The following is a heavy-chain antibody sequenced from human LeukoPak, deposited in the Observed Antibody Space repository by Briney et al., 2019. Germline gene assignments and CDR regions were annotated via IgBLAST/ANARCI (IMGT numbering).Heavy chain of an antibody. CDR1: GYTFTGYY. J-gene: IGHJ5*02. CDR2: INPNSGGT. Sequence: ASVKVSCKASGYTFTGYYMHWVRQAPGQGLEWMGWINPNSGGTNYAQKFQGRVTMTTDTSTSTASMELRSLRSDDTAVYYCARVIPQKWELPGKWFDPWGQGTLVTVSS. V-gene: IGHV1-2*02. D-gene: IGHD1-26*01. CDR3: ARVIPQKWELPGKWFDP.